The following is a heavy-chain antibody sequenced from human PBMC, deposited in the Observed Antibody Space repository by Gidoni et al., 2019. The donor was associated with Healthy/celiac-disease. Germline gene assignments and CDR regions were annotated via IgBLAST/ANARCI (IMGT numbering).Heavy chain of an antibody. CDR3: ARDQVDDAFDI. CDR2: IYYSGST. CDR1: GGSISSYY. Sequence: VQLQESGPGLVKPSETLSLTCTVSGGSISSYYWSWIRQPPGKGLEWIGYIYYSGSTNYNPSLKSRVTISVDTSKNQFSLKLSSVTAADTAVYYCARDQVDDAFDIWGQGTMVTVSS. V-gene: IGHV4-59*01. J-gene: IGHJ3*02. D-gene: IGHD2-15*01.